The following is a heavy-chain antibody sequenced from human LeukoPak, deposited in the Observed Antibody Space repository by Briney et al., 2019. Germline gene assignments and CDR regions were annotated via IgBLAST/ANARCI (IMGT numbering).Heavy chain of an antibody. V-gene: IGHV1-2*02. D-gene: IGHD4-17*01. CDR1: GYTFTGYY. Sequence: GASVKVSCKASGYTFTGYYMHWVRQAPGQGLEWMGWINPNSGGTNYAQKFQGRVTMTRDTSISTAYMELSRLRSDDTAVYYCAREYYGDYAPGAFDIWGQGTMVTVSS. J-gene: IGHJ3*02. CDR3: AREYYGDYAPGAFDI. CDR2: INPNSGGT.